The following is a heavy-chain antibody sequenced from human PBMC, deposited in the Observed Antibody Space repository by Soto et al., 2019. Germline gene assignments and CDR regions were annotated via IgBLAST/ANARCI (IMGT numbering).Heavy chain of an antibody. J-gene: IGHJ4*02. CDR3: AGSPITMVRGVDY. Sequence: SETLSLTCTVSGGSISSGGYYWSWIRQHPGKGLEWIGYIYYSGSTYYDPSLKSRVTISVDTSKNQFSLKLSSVTAADTAVYYCAGSPITMVRGVDYWGQGTLVTVSS. D-gene: IGHD3-10*01. CDR1: GGSISSGGYY. V-gene: IGHV4-31*03. CDR2: IYYSGST.